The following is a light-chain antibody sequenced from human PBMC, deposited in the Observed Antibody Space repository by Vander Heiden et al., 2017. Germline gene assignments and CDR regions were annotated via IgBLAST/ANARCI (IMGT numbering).Light chain of an antibody. CDR1: NGNIACNY. V-gene: IGLV6-57*02. CDR3: QSYQSTRHVV. Sequence: NYMPTQPHSVSDSPGKTVTVSSTGSNGNIACNYVQWLQQRPGSAPTTVIYEDNRRPSGVPARFSGSFDSSSNSASLTISGLKTEDEADYYCQSYQSTRHVVFGGGTKLTVL. CDR2: EDN. J-gene: IGLJ2*01.